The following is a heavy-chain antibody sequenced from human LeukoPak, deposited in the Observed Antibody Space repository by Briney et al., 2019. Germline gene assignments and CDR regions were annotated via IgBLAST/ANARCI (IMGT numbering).Heavy chain of an antibody. Sequence: GGSLRLSCAASGFTFSSYAMHWVRQAPGKGLEWVAVISYDGSNKYYADSVKGRFTISRDNSKNTLYLQMNSLRAEDTAVYYCARERTVMYYYDSRPPRDMDVWGKGTTVTVS. V-gene: IGHV3-30-3*01. CDR3: ARERTVMYYYDSRPPRDMDV. CDR1: GFTFSSYA. D-gene: IGHD3-22*01. J-gene: IGHJ6*03. CDR2: ISYDGSNK.